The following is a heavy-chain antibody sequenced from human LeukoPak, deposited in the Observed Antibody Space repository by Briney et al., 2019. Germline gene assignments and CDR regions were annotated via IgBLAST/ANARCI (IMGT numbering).Heavy chain of an antibody. J-gene: IGHJ4*02. V-gene: IGHV4-61*02. CDR2: IYTSGST. D-gene: IGHD6-6*01. CDR1: GGSISIGSYY. CDR3: ARGSPVSSSYSYFDY. Sequence: NPSQTLSLTCTVSGGSISIGSYYWSWIRQPAGKGLVWIGRIYTSGSTNYNPSHKSRVTISVDTSKNQCSLKLSSVTAADTAVYYCARGSPVSSSYSYFDYWGQGTLVTVSS.